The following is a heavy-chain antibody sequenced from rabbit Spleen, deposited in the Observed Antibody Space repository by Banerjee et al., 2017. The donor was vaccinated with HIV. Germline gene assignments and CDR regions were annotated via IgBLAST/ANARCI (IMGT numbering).Heavy chain of an antibody. D-gene: IGHD1-1*01. J-gene: IGHJ4*01. V-gene: IGHV1S40*01. CDR1: GFSFNRYY. CDR3: AREVACVIGWNCNL. Sequence: QSLVESGGGVVQHAGSLTPLCSASGFSFNRYYMSWVRLAPGKGLEWIATIVTGSSGKLWSADWARGRFTISKTASNTVTLQMTSLTVADTATYFCAREVACVIGWNCNLWGPGTLVTVS. CDR2: IVTGSSGKL.